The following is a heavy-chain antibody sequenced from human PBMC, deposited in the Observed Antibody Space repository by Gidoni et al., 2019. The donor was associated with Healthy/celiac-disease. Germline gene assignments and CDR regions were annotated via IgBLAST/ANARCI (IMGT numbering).Heavy chain of an antibody. CDR2: IYTSGST. J-gene: IGHJ5*02. CDR3: ARDRGICSSTSCYTNWFDP. CDR1: GGSISSGSYY. D-gene: IGHD2-2*01. V-gene: IGHV4-61*02. Sequence: QVQLQESGPGLVKPSQTLSLTCTVSGGSISSGSYYWSWIRQPAGKGLEWIGRIYTSGSTNYNPSLESRVTISVDTSKNQFSLKLSSVTAADTAVYYCARDRGICSSTSCYTNWFDPWGQGTLVTVSS.